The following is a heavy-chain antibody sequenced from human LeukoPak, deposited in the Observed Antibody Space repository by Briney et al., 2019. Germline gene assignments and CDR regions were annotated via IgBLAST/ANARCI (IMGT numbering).Heavy chain of an antibody. V-gene: IGHV3-48*01. CDR3: ARGPYTSSNYFDY. CDR1: GFTFSSCS. D-gene: IGHD6-6*01. CDR2: ISNTGSTI. Sequence: GGSLRLSCAASGFTFSSCSMNWVRQAPGKGLEWVSYISNTGSTIYYADSVRGRFTISRDNAKNSLYLQMNSLRAEDTAVYYCARGPYTSSNYFDYWGQGTLVTVSS. J-gene: IGHJ4*02.